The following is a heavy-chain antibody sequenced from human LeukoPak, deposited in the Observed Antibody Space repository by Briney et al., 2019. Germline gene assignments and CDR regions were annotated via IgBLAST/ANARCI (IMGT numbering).Heavy chain of an antibody. V-gene: IGHV3-23*01. CDR3: VKRAVAGTYYFDY. CDR2: ISASGASP. J-gene: IGHJ4*02. D-gene: IGHD6-19*01. CDR1: GFTFNSDA. Sequence: GGSLRLSCTASGFTFNSDAMSWVRQAPGKGLEWVSIISASGASPYYADSVKGRFTISRDNSKNTLYLQMNSLRAEYTAVYYCVKRAVAGTYYFDYWGQGTLVTVSS.